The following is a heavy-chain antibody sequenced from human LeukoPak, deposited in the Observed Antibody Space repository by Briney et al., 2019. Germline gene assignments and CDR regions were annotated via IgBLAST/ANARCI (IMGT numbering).Heavy chain of an antibody. CDR2: ISGSGGST. V-gene: IGHV3-23*01. CDR3: AKDPMIVVVIPSFDY. CDR1: GFTVSSNY. J-gene: IGHJ4*02. Sequence: GGSLRLSCAASGFTVSSNYMSWVRQAPGKGLEWVSAISGSGGSTYYADSVKGRFTISRDNSKNTLYLQMNSLRAEDTAVYYCAKDPMIVVVIPSFDYWGQGTLVTVSS. D-gene: IGHD3-22*01.